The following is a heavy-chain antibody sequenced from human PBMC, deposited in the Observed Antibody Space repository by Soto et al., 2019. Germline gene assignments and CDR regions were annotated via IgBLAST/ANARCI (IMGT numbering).Heavy chain of an antibody. CDR3: ARGRYCLTGRCFPNWFDS. V-gene: IGHV4-30-4*01. CDR1: GDSISTVDYF. Sequence: SETLSLTXSVSGDSISTVDYFWAWIRQSPGQALEYIGYIYKSTTTYYNPSFESRVAISLDTSKSQFSLTVTSVTAADTAVYFCARGRYCLTGRCFPNWFDSWGQGTLVTVSS. CDR2: IYKSTTT. J-gene: IGHJ5*01. D-gene: IGHD2-15*01.